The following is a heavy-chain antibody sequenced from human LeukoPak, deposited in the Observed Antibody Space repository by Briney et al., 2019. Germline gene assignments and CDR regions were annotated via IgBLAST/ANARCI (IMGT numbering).Heavy chain of an antibody. Sequence: GSLRLSCAASGFTFSVYGMHWVRQAPGKGLEWVAVIWNDGSNKYYADSVKGRFTIPRDNSKNTLYLQMNSLRAEDTAVYSCARASGPFDYWGQGTLVTVSS. V-gene: IGHV3-33*01. J-gene: IGHJ4*02. CDR3: ARASGPFDY. CDR2: IWNDGSNK. D-gene: IGHD3-10*01. CDR1: GFTFSVYG.